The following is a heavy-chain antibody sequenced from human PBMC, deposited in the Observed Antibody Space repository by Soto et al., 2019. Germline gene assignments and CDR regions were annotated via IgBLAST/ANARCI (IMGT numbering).Heavy chain of an antibody. V-gene: IGHV4-30-2*01. D-gene: IGHD3-22*01. Sequence: SETLSLTCAVSGGSISSGDFSWNWIRQPPGKGLEYIGYIYYGGSTYYNPSLQSRVTMSVDRSRNQFSLKLNSVTAADTAVYYCARVRREYDNSGPVDYWGQGTLVTVLL. CDR1: GGSISSGDFS. J-gene: IGHJ4*02. CDR3: ARVRREYDNSGPVDY. CDR2: IYYGGST.